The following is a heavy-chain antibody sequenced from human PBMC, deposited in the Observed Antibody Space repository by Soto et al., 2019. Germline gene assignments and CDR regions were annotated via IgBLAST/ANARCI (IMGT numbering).Heavy chain of an antibody. D-gene: IGHD1-26*01. J-gene: IGHJ6*02. Sequence: GGSLRLSCAASGFTFSSYGMHWVRQAPGKGLEWVAVVSHDGSNEYYADSVKGRFTISRDNSENSLYLQMNSLRAEDTAVYYCAKVGTSGSYSYYYYNGMDVWGQGATVTVSS. CDR3: AKVGTSGSYSYYYYNGMDV. CDR2: VSHDGSNE. V-gene: IGHV3-30*18. CDR1: GFTFSSYG.